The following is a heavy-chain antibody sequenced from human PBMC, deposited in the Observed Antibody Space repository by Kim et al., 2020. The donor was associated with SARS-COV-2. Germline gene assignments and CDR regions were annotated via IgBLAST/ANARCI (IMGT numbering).Heavy chain of an antibody. J-gene: IGHJ5*02. CDR2: VKADVGDT. D-gene: IGHD2-2*02. CDR1: GFTFSTYA. Sequence: GGSLRLSCVASGFTFSTYAMSWVRQAPGKGLEWVSTVKADVGDTYYADSVKGRFTISRDNFKNTLYLQMSSLRAEDTALYYCAKRPYINMTDWFDPWGQGTLVTVSS. V-gene: IGHV3-23*01. CDR3: AKRPYINMTDWFDP.